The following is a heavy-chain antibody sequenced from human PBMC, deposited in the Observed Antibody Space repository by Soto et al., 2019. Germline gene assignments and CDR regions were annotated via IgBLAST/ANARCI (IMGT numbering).Heavy chain of an antibody. D-gene: IGHD3-16*01. V-gene: IGHV3-48*02. CDR1: GFTFSAYS. Sequence: EVQLLESGGGLVQPGGSLRLSCAASGFTFSAYSMNWVRQAPGKGLEWLSYISGDRAYIYYADSVRGRFTISRDNAENSLYLQMDNLRDEDTAVYYCARHVYTVVTPIDFWGQGTLVTVSS. J-gene: IGHJ4*02. CDR3: ARHVYTVVTPIDF. CDR2: ISGDRAYI.